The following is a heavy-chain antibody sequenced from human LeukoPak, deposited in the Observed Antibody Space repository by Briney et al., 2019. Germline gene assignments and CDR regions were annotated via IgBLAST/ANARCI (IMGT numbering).Heavy chain of an antibody. J-gene: IGHJ5*02. CDR3: AREYGFGSGSYYP. D-gene: IGHD3-10*01. CDR1: GFTFSTYW. V-gene: IGHV3-74*01. Sequence: GGSLRLSCAASGFTFSTYWMHWVRQAPGKGLVWVSRIKSDGSSTSYADSAKGRFIISRDNAKNTLYLQMNSLRAEDTAVYYCAREYGFGSGSYYPWGQGTLVIVSS. CDR2: IKSDGSST.